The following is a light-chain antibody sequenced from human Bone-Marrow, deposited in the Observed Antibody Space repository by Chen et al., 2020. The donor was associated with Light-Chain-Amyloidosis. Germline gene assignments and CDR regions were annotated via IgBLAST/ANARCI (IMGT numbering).Light chain of an antibody. CDR1: RSVLSPSNDKNY. V-gene: IGKV4-1*01. Sequence: DIVMTQSPDSLAVSLGETATITCTSSRSVLSPSNDKNYLAWFQQKSGQPPKLLISWASTRGFGVPDRFSGSGSGTDFTLTISSLQPEDVALYYCQQYYGVPLTFGGGTTVEIK. J-gene: IGKJ4*01. CDR3: QQYYGVPLT. CDR2: WAS.